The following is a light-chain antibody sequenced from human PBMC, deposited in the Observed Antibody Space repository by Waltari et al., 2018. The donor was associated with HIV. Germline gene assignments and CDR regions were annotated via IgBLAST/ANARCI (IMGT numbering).Light chain of an antibody. CDR1: QSISTF. CDR3: QQSYIIPYA. CDR2: AAS. J-gene: IGKJ2*01. Sequence: DIQMTQSPSSLSASVGDRVTITCRASQSISTFLNWYQQKPGQAPKLLIYAASSLQSGVPSRFSGSGSGTDFTLTISSLQPEDFATYSCQQSYIIPYAFGQGTKLVIK. V-gene: IGKV1-39*01.